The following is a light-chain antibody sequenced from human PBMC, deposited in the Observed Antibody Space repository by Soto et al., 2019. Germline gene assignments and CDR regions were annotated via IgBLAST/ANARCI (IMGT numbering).Light chain of an antibody. CDR2: EVS. J-gene: IGLJ1*01. V-gene: IGLV2-14*01. CDR1: SSDVGGYNY. CDR3: NSYTSSSTFV. Sequence: QSVLTQPASVSGSPGQSITISCTGTSSDVGGYNYVSWYQQHPGKAPKLMMFEVSNRPSGVSNRFSGSRSGNTASLTISGLQSEDEAEYSCNSYTSSSTFVFGTGTKVTVL.